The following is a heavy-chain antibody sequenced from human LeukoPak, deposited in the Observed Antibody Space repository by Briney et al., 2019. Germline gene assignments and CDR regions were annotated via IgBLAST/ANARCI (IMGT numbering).Heavy chain of an antibody. D-gene: IGHD6-13*01. Sequence: PSETLSLTCTVSGGSISSYYWSWIRQPPGKGLEWIGYIYYSGSTNYNPSLKSRVTISVDTSKNQFSLKLSSVTAADTAVYYCASAGSSWIFDAFDIWGQGTMVTVSS. CDR2: IYYSGST. CDR3: ASAGSSWIFDAFDI. V-gene: IGHV4-59*08. J-gene: IGHJ3*02. CDR1: GGSISSYY.